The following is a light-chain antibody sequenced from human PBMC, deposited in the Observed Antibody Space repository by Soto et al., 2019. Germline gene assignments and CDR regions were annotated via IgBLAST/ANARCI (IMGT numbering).Light chain of an antibody. CDR2: AAS. Sequence: EIVMTQSPATLSVSPGERATLSCRASQSVSGNLAWYQQKPGQAPRLLIYAASTRATGIPARFSGSGSGTDFTSTISTLQSDDFAVYSCQQYNNWPPFTCGPGTKVYIK. CDR1: QSVSGN. J-gene: IGKJ3*01. V-gene: IGKV3-15*01. CDR3: QQYNNWPPFT.